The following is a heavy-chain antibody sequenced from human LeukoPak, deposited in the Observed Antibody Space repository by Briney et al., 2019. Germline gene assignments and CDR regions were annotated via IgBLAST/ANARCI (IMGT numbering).Heavy chain of an antibody. J-gene: IGHJ4*02. V-gene: IGHV3-30*02. Sequence: GGSLRLSCAASGFTFSIYGMHWVRQAPGKGLEWVAFIRYDGSNKYYADSVKGRFTISRDNSKNTLYLQMNSLRAEDTAVYYCAKGHGHYGSGSYGYWGQGTLVTVSS. CDR3: AKGHGHYGSGSYGY. CDR1: GFTFSIYG. CDR2: IRYDGSNK. D-gene: IGHD3-10*01.